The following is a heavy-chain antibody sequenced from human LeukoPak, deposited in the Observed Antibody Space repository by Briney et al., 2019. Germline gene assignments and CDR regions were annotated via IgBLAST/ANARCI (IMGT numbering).Heavy chain of an antibody. J-gene: IGHJ4*02. D-gene: IGHD4-11*01. CDR1: GFTVSSNY. CDR3: AKDLCSNYGPADY. CDR2: INGGGVNT. V-gene: IGHV3-23*01. Sequence: NPGGSLRLSCAASGFTVSSNYMSWVRQAPGKGLEWVSTINGGGVNTHYADSVGGRFTISRDNSKNTLFLQMNSLRDEDTAVYYCAKDLCSNYGPADYWGQGNLVTVSS.